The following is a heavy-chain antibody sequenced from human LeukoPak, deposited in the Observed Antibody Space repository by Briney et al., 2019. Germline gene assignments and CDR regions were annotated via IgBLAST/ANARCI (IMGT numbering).Heavy chain of an antibody. V-gene: IGHV4-30-4*08. D-gene: IGHD6-6*01. J-gene: IGHJ4*02. CDR1: GGSISSGDYY. CDR2: IYYSGST. CDR3: ARDHRPAARPRGLDY. Sequence: SETLSLTCTVSGGSISSGDYYWSWIRQPPGKGLEWIGYIYYSGSTYYNPSLKSRVTISVDTSKNQFSLKLSSVTAADMAVYYCARDHRPAARPRGLDYWGQGTLVTVSS.